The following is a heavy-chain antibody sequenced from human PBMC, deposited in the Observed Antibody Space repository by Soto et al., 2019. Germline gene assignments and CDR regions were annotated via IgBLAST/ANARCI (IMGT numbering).Heavy chain of an antibody. D-gene: IGHD3-22*01. V-gene: IGHV1-2*02. J-gene: IGHJ4*02. CDR3: ARVGGDSSGYYYVY. CDR2: INPNSGGT. CDR1: GYTFTGYY. Sequence: ASVKVSCKASGYTFTGYYMHWVRQAPGQGLEWMGWINPNSGGTNYAQTFQGRVTMTRDTSISTAYMELSRLRSDDTAVYYCARVGGDSSGYYYVYWGQGTLVTVSS.